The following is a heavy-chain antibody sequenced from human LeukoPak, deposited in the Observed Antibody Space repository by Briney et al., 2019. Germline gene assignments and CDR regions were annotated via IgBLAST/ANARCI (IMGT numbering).Heavy chain of an antibody. CDR1: GFTFDDYA. CDR3: ARGVGGFFSTYNWFDP. D-gene: IGHD2-15*01. Sequence: PGRSLRLSCAASGFTFDDYAMHWVRQAPGKGLEWVSGISWNSGSIGYADSVEGRFTISRDNAKNSLYLQMDNLRAEDTAFYYCARGVGGFFSTYNWFDPWGQGTLVTVSS. V-gene: IGHV3-9*01. J-gene: IGHJ5*02. CDR2: ISWNSGSI.